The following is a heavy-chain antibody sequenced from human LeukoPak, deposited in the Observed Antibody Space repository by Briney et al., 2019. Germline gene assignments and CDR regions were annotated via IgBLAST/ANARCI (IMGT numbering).Heavy chain of an antibody. CDR3: ARDSGPRRGYSYGYEGY. V-gene: IGHV1-69*04. J-gene: IGHJ4*02. Sequence: ASVKVSCKASGGTFSSYAISWVRQAPGQGLEWMGRIIPILGIANYAQKFQGRVTITADKSTSTAYMELSSLRSEDTAVYCCARDSGPRRGYSYGYEGYWGQGTLVTVSS. CDR2: IIPILGIA. D-gene: IGHD5-18*01. CDR1: GGTFSSYA.